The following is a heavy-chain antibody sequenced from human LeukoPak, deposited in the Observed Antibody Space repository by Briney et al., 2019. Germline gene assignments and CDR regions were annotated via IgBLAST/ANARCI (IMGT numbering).Heavy chain of an antibody. CDR2: IIPIFGTA. CDR3: ARLSDILTGYYGY. D-gene: IGHD3-9*01. J-gene: IGHJ4*02. V-gene: IGHV1-69*06. CDR1: GGTFSSHA. Sequence: SVKVSCMASGGTFSSHAISWVRQAPGQGLEWMGGIIPIFGTANYAQKFQGRVTITADKSTSTAYTELSSLRSQDTAVYYCARLSDILTGYYGYWGQGTLVTVSS.